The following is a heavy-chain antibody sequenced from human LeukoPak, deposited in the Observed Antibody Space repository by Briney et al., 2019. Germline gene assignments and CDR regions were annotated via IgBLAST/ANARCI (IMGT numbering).Heavy chain of an antibody. D-gene: IGHD4/OR15-4a*01. CDR3: ARDLPPSGATDYYYGMDV. J-gene: IGHJ6*02. CDR2: INPNSGGT. CDR1: GYTFTGYY. V-gene: IGHV1-2*02. Sequence: ASVKVSCKASGYTFTGYYMHWVRQAPGQGLEWMGWINPNSGGTNYAQKFQGRVTMTRDTSISTAYMELSRLRSDDTAVYYCARDLPPSGATDYYYGMDVWGQGTAVTVSS.